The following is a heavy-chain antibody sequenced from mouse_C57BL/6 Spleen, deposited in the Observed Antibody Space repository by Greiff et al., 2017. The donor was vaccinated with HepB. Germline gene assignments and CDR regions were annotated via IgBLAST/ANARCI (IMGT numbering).Heavy chain of an antibody. CDR2: IYPRSGNT. CDR3: ARTGDYAMDY. J-gene: IGHJ4*01. V-gene: IGHV1-81*01. CDR1: GYTFTSYG. Sequence: ESGAELARPGASVKLSCKASGYTFTSYGISWVKQRTGQGLEWIGEIYPRSGNTYYNEKFKGKATLTADKSSSTAYMELRSLTSEDSAVYFCARTGDYAMDYWGQGTSVTVSS.